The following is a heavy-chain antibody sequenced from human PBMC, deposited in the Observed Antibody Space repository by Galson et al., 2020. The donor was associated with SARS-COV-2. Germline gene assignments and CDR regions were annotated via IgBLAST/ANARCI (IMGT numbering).Heavy chain of an antibody. CDR3: ARRVDSGSNPGDQ. CDR1: PGSIVSSSNY. Sequence: SETLSLTCTVSPGSIVSSSNYRAWLRPPPGKGLEGIASISSSGATHYHPSLKSRATITAHTSKKQYSLNVTALTAADTAVYYCARRVDSGSNPGDQWCQGTLVAVSS. CDR2: ISSSGAT. J-gene: IGHJ4*02. V-gene: IGHV4-39*01. D-gene: IGHD6-19*01.